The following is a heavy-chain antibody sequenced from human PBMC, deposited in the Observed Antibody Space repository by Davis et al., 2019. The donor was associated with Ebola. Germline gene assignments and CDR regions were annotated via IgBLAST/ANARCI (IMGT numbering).Heavy chain of an antibody. Sequence: SVKVSCKASGGTFSSYAISWVRQAPGQGLEWMGGIIPIFGTANYAQKFQGRVTITADESTSTAYMELRSLRSEDTAVYYCARTVANYDFWSGRCWFDPWGQGTLVTVSS. V-gene: IGHV1-69*13. CDR1: GGTFSSYA. CDR3: ARTVANYDFWSGRCWFDP. CDR2: IIPIFGTA. J-gene: IGHJ5*02. D-gene: IGHD3-3*01.